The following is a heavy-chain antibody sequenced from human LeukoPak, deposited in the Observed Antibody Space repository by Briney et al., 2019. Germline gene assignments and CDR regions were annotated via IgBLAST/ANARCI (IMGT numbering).Heavy chain of an antibody. V-gene: IGHV1-18*01. J-gene: IGHJ4*02. CDR1: GYTFTSYG. CDR3: ARGRPHYYGPGSYEDH. CDR2: ISTYNGNT. D-gene: IGHD3-10*01. Sequence: ASVKDSCKASGYTFTSYGIIWVRQAPGQGLEWMGWISTYNGNTNYAQKLQGRVTMTTDTSTTAAYMELRSLRSDDTAVYYCARGRPHYYGPGSYEDHWGQGTLVTVSS.